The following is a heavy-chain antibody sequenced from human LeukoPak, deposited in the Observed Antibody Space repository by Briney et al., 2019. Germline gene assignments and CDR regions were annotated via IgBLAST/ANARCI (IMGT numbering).Heavy chain of an antibody. D-gene: IGHD1-26*01. Sequence: PGGPLRLSCAASGFAFSRYWMAWVRQAPGKGLEWVANIKQDGSEKYYVDSVKGRFIITRDNAKNSLHLQMNSLRVEDMAVYYCARDGSGGSTQYNWFDPWGQGTLVTVSS. CDR3: ARDGSGGSTQYNWFDP. CDR2: IKQDGSEK. CDR1: GFAFSRYW. V-gene: IGHV3-7*01. J-gene: IGHJ5*02.